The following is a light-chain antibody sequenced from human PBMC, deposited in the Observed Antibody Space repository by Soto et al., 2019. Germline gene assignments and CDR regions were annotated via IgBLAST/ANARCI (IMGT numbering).Light chain of an antibody. V-gene: IGKV3-15*01. CDR2: DAS. CDR1: QSVSSH. J-gene: IGKJ2*01. CDR3: QQYNNWPLYT. Sequence: EIVLTQSPATLALSPGERATLSCRASQSVSSHLVWYQQKPGQAPRLLISDASTRATAVPARFSGSGSGTEFTLTITSLQSEDVAVYYCQQYNNWPLYTFGQGTKVDI.